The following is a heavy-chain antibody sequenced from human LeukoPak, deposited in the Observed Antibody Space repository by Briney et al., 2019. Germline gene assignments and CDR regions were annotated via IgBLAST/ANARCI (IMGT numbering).Heavy chain of an antibody. V-gene: IGHV4-59*08. CDR3: AKYRTGSGYVDH. CDR2: FHYSGST. D-gene: IGHD2-15*01. CDR1: GGXISSDY. J-gene: IGHJ4*02. Sequence: SETLSLTCTVSGGXISSDYCSWFRQSPGKGLEWIGYFHYSGSTNYNPSLKSRVIISVDKSKNHFSLNLSSVTAADTAVYYCAKYRTGSGYVDHWGQGTVVTVSS.